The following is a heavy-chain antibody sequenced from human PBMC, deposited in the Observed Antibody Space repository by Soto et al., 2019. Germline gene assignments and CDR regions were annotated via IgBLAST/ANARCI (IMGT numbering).Heavy chain of an antibody. D-gene: IGHD3-9*01. CDR1: GFTFSSYA. Sequence: GSLRLSCAASGFTFSSYAMSWVRQAPGKGLEWVSAISGSGGSTYYADSVKGRFTISRDNSKNTLYLQMNSLRAEDTAVYYCAKESSYDILTGYYSPIPVWGQGTTVTVSS. V-gene: IGHV3-23*01. J-gene: IGHJ6*02. CDR3: AKESSYDILTGYYSPIPV. CDR2: ISGSGGST.